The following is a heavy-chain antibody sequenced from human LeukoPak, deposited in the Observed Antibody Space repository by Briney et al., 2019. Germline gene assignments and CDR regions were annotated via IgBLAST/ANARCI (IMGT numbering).Heavy chain of an antibody. CDR1: GYTFTGYY. V-gene: IGHV1-2*02. CDR2: INPNSGGT. CDR3: ARGGYSYGYLSFYYYYMDV. D-gene: IGHD5-18*01. Sequence: ASVKVSCKASGYTFTGYYMHWVRQAPGQGLEWMGWINPNSGGTNYAQKFQGRVTMTRNTSISTAYMELSSLRSEDTAVYYCARGGYSYGYLSFYYYYMDVWGKGTTVTVSS. J-gene: IGHJ6*03.